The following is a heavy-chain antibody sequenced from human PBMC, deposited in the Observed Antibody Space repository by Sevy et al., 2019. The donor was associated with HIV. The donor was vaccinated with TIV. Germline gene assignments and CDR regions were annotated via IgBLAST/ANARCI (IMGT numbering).Heavy chain of an antibody. CDR1: GFIFSNFA. CDR2: TSYDGSHK. CDR3: ARGENDDEFLQY. J-gene: IGHJ1*01. Sequence: GGSLRFSCTVSGFIFSNFAMHWVRQAPGKGLEWVAVTSYDGSHKYYADSVKGRFTVSRDNSRNILSLEMSSLTRDDTAVYYCARGENDDEFLQYWGQGTLVTVSS. V-gene: IGHV3-30*04. D-gene: IGHD1-26*01.